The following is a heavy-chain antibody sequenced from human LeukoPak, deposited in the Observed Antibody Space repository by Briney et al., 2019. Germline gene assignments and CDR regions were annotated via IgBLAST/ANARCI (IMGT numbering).Heavy chain of an antibody. CDR2: IYYSGST. V-gene: IGHV4-39*01. J-gene: IGHJ4*02. CDR1: GGPLSSSIYY. Sequence: SETLSHTCTVSGGPLSSSIYYLGRTRQPPGKGLEWIGSIYYSGSTYYNPSLKSRVTISVDTSKNQFSLKLSSVTAADTAVYYCARDGIAVAGVGCWGQGTLVTVSS. D-gene: IGHD6-19*01. CDR3: ARDGIAVAGVGC.